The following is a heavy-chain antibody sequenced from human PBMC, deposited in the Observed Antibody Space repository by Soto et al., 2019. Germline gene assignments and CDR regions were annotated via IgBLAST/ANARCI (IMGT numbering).Heavy chain of an antibody. V-gene: IGHV4-31*01. CDR3: AKVWADVDRITMVRLDY. J-gene: IGHJ4*02. CDR1: GGSISSGGYY. Sequence: QVQLQESGPGLVKPSQTLSLTCTVSGGSISSGGYYWSWIRQHPGKGLEWIGYIYYSGSTYYNPLRNTLVTISVDTSKNQFSLKLSSVTAADTAVYYCAKVWADVDRITMVRLDYWGQGTLLTVSS. CDR2: IYYSGST. D-gene: IGHD3-10*01.